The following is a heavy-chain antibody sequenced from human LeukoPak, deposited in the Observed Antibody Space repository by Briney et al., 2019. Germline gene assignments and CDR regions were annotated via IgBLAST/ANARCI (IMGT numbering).Heavy chain of an antibody. CDR1: GFTFSSYS. J-gene: IGHJ4*02. Sequence: GGSLRLSCAASGFTFSSYSMNWVRQAPGKGLEWVSSISSSSSYIYYADSVKGRFTISRDNSKNTLYLQMNSLRAEDTAVYYCAKALSTLLLWFGELSYWGQGTLVTVSS. V-gene: IGHV3-21*04. D-gene: IGHD3-10*01. CDR3: AKALSTLLLWFGELSY. CDR2: ISSSSSYI.